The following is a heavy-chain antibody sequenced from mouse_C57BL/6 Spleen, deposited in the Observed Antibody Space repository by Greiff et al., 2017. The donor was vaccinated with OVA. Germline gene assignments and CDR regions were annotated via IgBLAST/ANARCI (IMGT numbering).Heavy chain of an antibody. Sequence: VQRVESGAELVKPGASVKLSCKASGYTFTEYPIHWVKQRSGQGLEWIGWFYPGSGSIKYNEKFKDKATLTADKSSSTVYMELIRWTSEDSAVYFCARHETNYGSFGYWGQGTTLTVSS. D-gene: IGHD1-1*01. CDR1: GYTFTEYP. CDR2: FYPGSGSI. J-gene: IGHJ2*01. V-gene: IGHV1-62-2*01. CDR3: ARHETNYGSFGY.